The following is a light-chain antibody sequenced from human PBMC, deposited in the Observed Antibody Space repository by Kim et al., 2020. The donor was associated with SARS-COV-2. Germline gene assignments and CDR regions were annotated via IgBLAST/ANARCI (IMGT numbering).Light chain of an antibody. V-gene: IGKV3-15*01. CDR1: QSVSSN. Sequence: EIVMTQSPATLSVSPGERATLSCRASQSVSSNLAWYQQKPGQAPGLLIYGASTRATGITARFSGSGSGTEFTLTISSLQSEDFAVYYCQQYNNWPPLTFGGGTKVDIK. CDR3: QQYNNWPPLT. J-gene: IGKJ4*01. CDR2: GAS.